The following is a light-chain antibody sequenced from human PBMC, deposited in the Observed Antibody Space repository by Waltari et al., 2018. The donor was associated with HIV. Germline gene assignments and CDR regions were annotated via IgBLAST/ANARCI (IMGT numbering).Light chain of an antibody. V-gene: IGLV1-47*01. CDR2: RSS. CDR3: ATWDDNLSGVL. CDR1: NSNIGSND. Sequence: QSVLTQPPSASGTPGQRVTMSCSGSNSNIGSNDVFWYQQLPGTAPKLLIYRSSRRPSGVPDQCSASNAGTSGSLAISGLRSEDEADYYCATWDDNLSGVLFGGGTRLNVL. J-gene: IGLJ2*01.